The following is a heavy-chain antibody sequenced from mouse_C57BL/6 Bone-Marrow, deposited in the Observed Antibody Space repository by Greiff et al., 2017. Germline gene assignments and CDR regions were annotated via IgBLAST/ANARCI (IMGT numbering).Heavy chain of an antibody. CDR2: IDPSDSYT. D-gene: IGHD1-1*01. CDR1: GYTFTSYW. J-gene: IGHJ1*03. CDR3: ARNYYGSSSYWYFDV. V-gene: IGHV1-59*01. Sequence: VQLQQPGAELVRPGPSVKLSCKASGYTFTSYWMHWVKQRPGQGLEWIGVIDPSDSYTNYNQKFKGKATLTVDTSSSTAYMQLSSLTSEDSAVYYCARNYYGSSSYWYFDVWGTGTTVTVSS.